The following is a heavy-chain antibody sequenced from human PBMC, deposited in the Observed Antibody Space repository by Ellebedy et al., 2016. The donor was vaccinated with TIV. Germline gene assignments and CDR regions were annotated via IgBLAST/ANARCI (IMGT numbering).Heavy chain of an antibody. Sequence: GESLKISXAASGFTFSSYAMSWVRQAPGKGLEWVSSISVSGGSTYYADSVKGRFTISRDNSKNTLYLQMNSLRAEDTAVYYCAKEDSVVPAAYVGLGWFDPWGQGTLVTVSS. D-gene: IGHD2-2*01. CDR3: AKEDSVVPAAYVGLGWFDP. CDR2: ISVSGGST. J-gene: IGHJ5*02. V-gene: IGHV3-23*01. CDR1: GFTFSSYA.